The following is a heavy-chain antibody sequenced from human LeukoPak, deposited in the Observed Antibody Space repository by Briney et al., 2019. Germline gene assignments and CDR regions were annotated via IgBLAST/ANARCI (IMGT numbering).Heavy chain of an antibody. CDR1: GGTFSSYA. J-gene: IGHJ4*02. Sequence: SVKVSCKASGGTFSSYAISWVRQAPGQGLEWVGRIIPILGIANYAQKFQGRVTITADKSTSTAYMELSSLRSEDTAVYYCARGISGYCSSTSCSPPFDYWGQGTLVTVSS. D-gene: IGHD2-2*01. CDR2: IIPILGIA. CDR3: ARGISGYCSSTSCSPPFDY. V-gene: IGHV1-69*04.